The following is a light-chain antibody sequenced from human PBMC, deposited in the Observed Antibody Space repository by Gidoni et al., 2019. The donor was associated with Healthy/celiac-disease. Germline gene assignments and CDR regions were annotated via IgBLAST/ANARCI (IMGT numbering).Light chain of an antibody. V-gene: IGKV3-15*01. CDR1: QSVSSN. CDR3: QQYNNWPL. Sequence: EIVMKQSPATLSVSPGERATLSCRASQSVSSNLAWYQQKPGQAPRLLIYGASTRATGIPARFSGSGSGTEFTLTISSLQSEDFAVYYCQQYNNWPLFGGXTKVEIK. J-gene: IGKJ4*01. CDR2: GAS.